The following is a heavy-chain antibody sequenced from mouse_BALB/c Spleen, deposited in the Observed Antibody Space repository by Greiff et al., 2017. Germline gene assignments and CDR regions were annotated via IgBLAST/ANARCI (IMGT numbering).Heavy chain of an antibody. Sequence: QVQLQQSGAELAKPGASVKMSCKASGYTFTSYWMHWVKQRPGQGLEWIGYINPSTGYTEYNQKFKDKATLTADKSSSTAYMQLSSLTSEDSAVYYCARDYGPFDYWGQGTTLTVSS. D-gene: IGHD1-1*01. CDR3: ARDYGPFDY. CDR2: INPSTGYT. CDR1: GYTFTSYW. J-gene: IGHJ2*01. V-gene: IGHV1-7*01.